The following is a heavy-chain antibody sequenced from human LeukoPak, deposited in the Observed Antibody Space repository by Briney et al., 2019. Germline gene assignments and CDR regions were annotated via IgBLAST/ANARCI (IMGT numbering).Heavy chain of an antibody. Sequence: PSETLSLTCTVSGGSISSYYWSWIRQPAGKGLEWIGRIYTSGSTNYNPSLKSRVTMSVDTSKNQFSLKLSSVTAADTAVYYCARERVEDILTGYLFDYWGQGTLVTVSS. D-gene: IGHD3-9*01. V-gene: IGHV4-4*07. CDR2: IYTSGST. J-gene: IGHJ4*02. CDR1: GGSISSYY. CDR3: ARERVEDILTGYLFDY.